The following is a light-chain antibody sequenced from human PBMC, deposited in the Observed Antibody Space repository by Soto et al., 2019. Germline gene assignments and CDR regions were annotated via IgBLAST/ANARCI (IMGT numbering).Light chain of an antibody. CDR1: QEISNY. CDR2: DAS. J-gene: IGKJ5*01. Sequence: DIQMTQSPSSLSASIGDRVTITCQASQEISNYLNWYQQKPGKAPKLLIYDASNLETGVPSRFSGSASGTKSSFTISSLQPEDIATYYCHQYDNVPVTFGQGTRLEIK. V-gene: IGKV1-33*01. CDR3: HQYDNVPVT.